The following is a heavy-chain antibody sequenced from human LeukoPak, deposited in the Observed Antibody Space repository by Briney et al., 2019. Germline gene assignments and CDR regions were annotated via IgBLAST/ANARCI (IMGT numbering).Heavy chain of an antibody. CDR2: INPSGGST. D-gene: IGHD2-15*01. CDR1: GYTFTSYY. V-gene: IGHV1-46*01. Sequence: ASVKVSCKASGYTFTSYYMHWVRQAPGQGLEWMGIINPSGGSTNYAQKFQGRVTITADESTSTAYMELSSLRSEDTAVYYCARDSHLGYCSGGSCPSYYYYGMDVWGQGTTVTVSS. J-gene: IGHJ6*02. CDR3: ARDSHLGYCSGGSCPSYYYYGMDV.